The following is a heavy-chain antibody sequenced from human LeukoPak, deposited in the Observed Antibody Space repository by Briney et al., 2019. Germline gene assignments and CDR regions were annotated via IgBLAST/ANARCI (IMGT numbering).Heavy chain of an antibody. J-gene: IGHJ4*02. V-gene: IGHV3-7*01. CDR3: ARTPYSSGSVDY. Sequence: PGGSLRLSCAASGFIFNNHWMIWVRQAPGKGLEWVANIKQDGSEKYYVDSVKGRFTISRDNAKNSLYLQMNSLRAEDTAVYYCARTPYSSGSVDYWGQGTLVTVSS. CDR1: GFIFNNHW. D-gene: IGHD6-25*01. CDR2: IKQDGSEK.